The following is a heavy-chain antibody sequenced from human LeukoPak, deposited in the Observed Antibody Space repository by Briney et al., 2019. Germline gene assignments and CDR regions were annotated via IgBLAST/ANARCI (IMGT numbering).Heavy chain of an antibody. CDR2: ISSSSSTI. CDR3: ARDGSSWSFDY. CDR1: GFTFSSYS. D-gene: IGHD6-13*01. J-gene: IGHJ4*02. V-gene: IGHV3-48*04. Sequence: GGSLRLSCAASGFTFSSYSMNWVRQAPGKGLEWVSYISSSSSTIYYADSVKGRFTISRDNAKNSLYLQMNSLRAEDTAVYYCARDGSSWSFDYWGQGTLVTVSS.